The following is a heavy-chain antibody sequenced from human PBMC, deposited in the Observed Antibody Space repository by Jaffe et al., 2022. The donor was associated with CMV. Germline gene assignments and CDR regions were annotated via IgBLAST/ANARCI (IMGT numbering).Heavy chain of an antibody. Sequence: QVTLKESGPVLVKPTETLTLTCTVSGFSLSNARMGVSWIRQPPGKALEWLAHIFSNDEKSYSTSLKSRLTISKDTSKSQVVLTMTNMDPVDTATYYCARIRAYSGSPTYGMDVWGQGTTVTVSS. D-gene: IGHD1-26*01. CDR1: GFSLSNARMG. CDR3: ARIRAYSGSPTYGMDV. J-gene: IGHJ6*02. V-gene: IGHV2-26*01. CDR2: IFSNDEK.